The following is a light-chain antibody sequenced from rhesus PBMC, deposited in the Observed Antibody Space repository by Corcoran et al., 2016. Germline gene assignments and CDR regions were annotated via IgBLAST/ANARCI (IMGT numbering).Light chain of an antibody. V-gene: IGKV1S8*01. CDR2: EAS. J-gene: IGKJ2*01. CDR3: QHYYSLPYS. Sequence: DIQMTQSPSSLSASIGDRVTITCRASQDITNDLAWYQQKPGEIPKFLMYEASTLQSGFPSRFSGSGSGTDFTLPISRLQPEYFATYYCQHYYSLPYSFGQGTRVEIK. CDR1: QDITND.